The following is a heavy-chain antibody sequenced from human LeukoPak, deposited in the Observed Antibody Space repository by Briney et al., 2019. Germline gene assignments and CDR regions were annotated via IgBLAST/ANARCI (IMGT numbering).Heavy chain of an antibody. CDR1: GGSFSGYY. V-gene: IGHV4-34*01. CDR2: IDHSGST. Sequence: PSETLSLTCAVYGGSFSGYYWSWIRQPPGKGLEWIGEIDHSGSTNYNPSLKSRVTISVDTSKNQFSLKLSSVIAADTAVYYCAGNIAARLDYWGQGTLVTVSS. CDR3: AGNIAARLDY. D-gene: IGHD6-6*01. J-gene: IGHJ4*02.